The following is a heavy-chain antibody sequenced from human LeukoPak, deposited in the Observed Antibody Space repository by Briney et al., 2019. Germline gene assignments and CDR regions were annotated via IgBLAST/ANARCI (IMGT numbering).Heavy chain of an antibody. CDR1: GLTFSYYW. CDR3: ARTYLVGWYFDL. J-gene: IGHJ2*01. V-gene: IGHV3-74*01. CDR2: ISGDGSST. Sequence: GSLRLSCAASGLTFSYYWMHWVRQAPGKGLVWVSRISGDGSSTNYADSVKGRFTISRDNAKNTLYLQMNSLRAEDTAVYYCARTYLVGWYFDLWGRGALVTVSS. D-gene: IGHD3-16*01.